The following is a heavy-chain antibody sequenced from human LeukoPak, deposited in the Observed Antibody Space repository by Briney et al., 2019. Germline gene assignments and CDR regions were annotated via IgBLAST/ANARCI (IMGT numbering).Heavy chain of an antibody. J-gene: IGHJ4*02. CDR1: GFTFSSYC. CDR2: MSGLGSSS. CDR3: AKILSGSYHDPFDY. V-gene: IGHV3-23*01. D-gene: IGHD1-26*01. Sequence: PGGSLRLSCAASGFTFSSYCMSWVRQAPGKGLEWVSGMSGLGSSSYYADSVKGRFTISRDKSKNTLYLQMNSLRPEDTAVYYCAKILSGSYHDPFDYWGQGTLVTVSS.